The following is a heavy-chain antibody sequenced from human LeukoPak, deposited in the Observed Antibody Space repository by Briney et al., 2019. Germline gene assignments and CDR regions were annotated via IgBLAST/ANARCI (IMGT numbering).Heavy chain of an antibody. V-gene: IGHV5-51*01. D-gene: IGHD6-19*01. CDR3: ARRRREAVVGMSACDI. J-gene: IGHJ3*02. CDR1: GDSFTSYW. Sequence: GASPQSPCKASGDSFTSYWNGRGRQLPAEGLVWRGIIYSGDSDTRYSPSFQGQVTISADKSISTDYLQWSSLKAADTAMYYCARRRREAVVGMSACDIWGRGTMVTVSS. CDR2: IYSGDSDT.